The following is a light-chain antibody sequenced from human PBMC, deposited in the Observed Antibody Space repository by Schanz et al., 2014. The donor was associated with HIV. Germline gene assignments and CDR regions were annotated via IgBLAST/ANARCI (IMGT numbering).Light chain of an antibody. CDR3: LQFNNYPQGT. J-gene: IGKJ2*01. CDR2: DAS. CDR1: QGVGSA. V-gene: IGKV1D-13*01. Sequence: AIQLTQTPPSLSASVGDRVIITCRASQGVGSALAWYQQRPGKAPKLLISDASSLKRGVPSRFSGRGSGTEFTLTISSLQSEDFATYYCLQFNNYPQGTFGQGTKLEIK.